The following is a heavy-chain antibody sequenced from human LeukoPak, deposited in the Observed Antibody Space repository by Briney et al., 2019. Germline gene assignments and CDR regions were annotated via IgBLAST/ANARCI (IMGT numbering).Heavy chain of an antibody. D-gene: IGHD1-26*01. CDR3: TRHEDPGATTIFDY. J-gene: IGHJ4*02. CDR2: ISGSGGST. CDR1: GFTFSSYA. Sequence: GGSLRLSCAASGFTFSSYAMSWVRQAPGKGLEWVSAISGSGGSTYYADSVKGRFTISRDNSKNTLYLQMNSLKTEDTALYYCTRHEDPGATTIFDYWGQGTLVTVSS. V-gene: IGHV3-23*01.